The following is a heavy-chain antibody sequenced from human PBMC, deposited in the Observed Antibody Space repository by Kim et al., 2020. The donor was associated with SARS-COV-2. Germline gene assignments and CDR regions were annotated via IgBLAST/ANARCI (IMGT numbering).Heavy chain of an antibody. CDR2: ISSDGGST. Sequence: GGSLRLSCSVSGFTFRAYPMHWVRQAPGKGLEYVSAISSDGGSTFYANSVKGRFTISRDNSKNTLYLQMSSLRIEDTAVYYCVKGSPTSDSISWCQGTLVTVSS. V-gene: IGHV3-64D*06. CDR1: GFTFRAYP. CDR3: VKGSPTSDSIS. D-gene: IGHD3-22*01. J-gene: IGHJ5*02.